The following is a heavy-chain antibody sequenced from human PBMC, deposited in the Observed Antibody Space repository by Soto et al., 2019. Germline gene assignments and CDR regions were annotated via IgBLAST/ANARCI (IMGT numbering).Heavy chain of an antibody. CDR2: IYWDDDK. D-gene: IGHD3-22*01. Sequence: QITLKESGPTLVKPTQTLTLTCTFSGFSLSTSGVGVGWIRQPPGKALEWLALIYWDDDKRYSPSLKSRLTVTKDTSRNQVVLTMTNMAPVDTDTYYCARILVVITPSAFDIWGQGTMVTVSS. CDR3: ARILVVITPSAFDI. J-gene: IGHJ3*02. CDR1: GFSLSTSGVG. V-gene: IGHV2-5*02.